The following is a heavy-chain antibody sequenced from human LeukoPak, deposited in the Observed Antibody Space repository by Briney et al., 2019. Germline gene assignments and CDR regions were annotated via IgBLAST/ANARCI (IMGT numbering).Heavy chain of an antibody. CDR1: GGTFSSYA. Sequence: ASVKVSCKASGGTFSSYAISWVRQAAGQGLEWMGRIIPIFGAANYAQKFQGRVTITTDEYTSTAYMELSSLRSEDTAVYYCARVAARYWEKGANWFDPWGQGTLVTVSS. V-gene: IGHV1-69*05. CDR2: IIPIFGAA. CDR3: ARVAARYWEKGANWFDP. J-gene: IGHJ5*02. D-gene: IGHD1-26*01.